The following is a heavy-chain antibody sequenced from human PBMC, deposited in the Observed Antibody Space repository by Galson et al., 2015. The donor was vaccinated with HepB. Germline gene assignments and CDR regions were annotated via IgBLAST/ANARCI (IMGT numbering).Heavy chain of an antibody. CDR1: GYSFPHWW. CDR2: IYPGDSDA. Sequence: QSGAEVKKPGESLKISCQVSGYSFPHWWIGWVRQKPGKGLEWMAIIYPGDSDARYSPSFQGQVTISVDKSLSTTYLQWSSLEASDTAIYYCVRHVGSLITVTTDAFDVWGQGTVVTVSS. J-gene: IGHJ3*01. CDR3: VRHVGSLITVTTDAFDV. D-gene: IGHD4-17*01. V-gene: IGHV5-51*01.